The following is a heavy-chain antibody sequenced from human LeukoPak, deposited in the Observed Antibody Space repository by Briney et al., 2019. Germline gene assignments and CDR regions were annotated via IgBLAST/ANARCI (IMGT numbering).Heavy chain of an antibody. V-gene: IGHV4-59*13. CDR2: TYDGGRG. CDR3: ARLWRPHDYDNWFDH. CDR1: GGYISSSF. D-gene: IGHD4-17*01. J-gene: IGHJ5*02. Sequence: PAETLSPTFTVSGGYISSSFWTWIRQAPGKGLELIGFTYDGGRGNYKPSLRSRVDISLDTSSNRYSLRLTSVTAADTGVYYCARLWRPHDYDNWFDHWGQGILVTVSS.